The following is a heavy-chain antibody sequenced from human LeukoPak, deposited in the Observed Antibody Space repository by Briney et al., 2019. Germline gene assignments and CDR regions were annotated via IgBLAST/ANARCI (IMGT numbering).Heavy chain of an antibody. D-gene: IGHD2-15*01. CDR3: ARDIEVYYNYGMDV. V-gene: IGHV4-39*07. J-gene: IGHJ6*02. CDR2: IHHSGST. CDR1: GGSISSSTYY. Sequence: SETLSLTCTVSGGSISSSTYYWGWIRQPPGKGLEWIGSIHHSGSTYYNPSLKSRVTISIDTSKNQFSLKLSSVTAADTAVYYCARDIEVYYNYGMDVWGQGTTVTVS.